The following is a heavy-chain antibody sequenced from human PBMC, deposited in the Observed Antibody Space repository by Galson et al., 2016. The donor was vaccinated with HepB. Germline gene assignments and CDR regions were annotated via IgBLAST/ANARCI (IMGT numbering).Heavy chain of an antibody. D-gene: IGHD6-19*01. CDR1: GASISSSGYY. V-gene: IGHV4-61*08. CDR2: IYYSGRT. J-gene: IGHJ6*02. Sequence: LSLTCTVSGASISSSGYYWGWIRQPPGKGLEWIGYIYYSGRTNYNPSLKSRVTISVDTSKNQFSLKLSSVTAAGTAVYYCARDDSGGWYGFHYGMDVWGQGTTVTVSS. CDR3: ARDDSGGWYGFHYGMDV.